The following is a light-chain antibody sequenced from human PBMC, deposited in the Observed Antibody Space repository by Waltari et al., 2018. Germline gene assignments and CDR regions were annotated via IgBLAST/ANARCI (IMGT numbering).Light chain of an antibody. CDR3: SSYTTTNTVV. CDR2: EVN. CDR1: RNDVGAYNY. J-gene: IGLJ2*01. V-gene: IGLV2-14*01. Sequence: QSALTQPASVSGSPGQSITISCPGSRNDVGAYNYVSWYQQHPGKAPKLIIYEVNNRPSGISNRFSGSHSGNTASLTISGLQADDEAYYHCSSYTTTNTVVFGGGTTLTVL.